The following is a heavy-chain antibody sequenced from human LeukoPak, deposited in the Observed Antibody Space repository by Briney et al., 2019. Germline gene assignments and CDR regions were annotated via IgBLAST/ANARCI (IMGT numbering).Heavy chain of an antibody. CDR1: GGSFSGYY. V-gene: IGHV4-34*01. CDR2: IYYSGST. J-gene: IGHJ5*02. Sequence: SETLSLTCAVYGGSFSGYYWGWIRQPPGKGLEWIGSIYYSGSTYYNPSLKSRVTISVDTSKNQFSLKLSSVTAADTAVYYCARERTPRYYDILTGNPNWFDPWGQGTLVTVSS. CDR3: ARERTPRYYDILTGNPNWFDP. D-gene: IGHD3-9*01.